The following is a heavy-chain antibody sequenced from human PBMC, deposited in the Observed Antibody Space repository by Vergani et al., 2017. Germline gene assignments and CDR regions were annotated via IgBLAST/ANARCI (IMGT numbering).Heavy chain of an antibody. CDR3: ARGLGDSSSWSNARWGPAWFDP. Sequence: QVQLVQSGAEVKKPGASVKLSCKASGYTFTSYALHLVRQAPGQRPEWTGWINAGNGNTKYSLKLQGRLTISRDTSASAAYMERSSLRSEDTAVYFWARGLGDSSSWSNARWGPAWFDPWGQGPLVTVSS. D-gene: IGHD6-13*01. CDR1: GYTFTSYA. CDR2: INAGNGNT. V-gene: IGHV1-3*01. J-gene: IGHJ5*02.